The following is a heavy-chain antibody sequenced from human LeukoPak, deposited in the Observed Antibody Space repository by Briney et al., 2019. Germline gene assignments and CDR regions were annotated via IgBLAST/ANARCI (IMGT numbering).Heavy chain of an antibody. Sequence: ASVKVSCKASGYTFTGYYMHWVRQATGQGLEWMGWINPNSGGTNYAQKFQGRVTMTRDTSISTAYMELSRLRSDDTAVYYCARGPYYDFWSGYLGSDNWFDPWGQGTLVTVSS. CDR3: ARGPYYDFWSGYLGSDNWFDP. J-gene: IGHJ5*02. D-gene: IGHD3-3*01. V-gene: IGHV1-2*02. CDR2: INPNSGGT. CDR1: GYTFTGYY.